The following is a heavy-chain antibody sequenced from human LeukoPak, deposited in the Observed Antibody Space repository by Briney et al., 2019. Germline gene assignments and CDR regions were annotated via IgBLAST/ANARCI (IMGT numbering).Heavy chain of an antibody. D-gene: IGHD3-16*01. CDR1: GFTFSNNA. V-gene: IGHV3-23*01. Sequence: GSLRLSCAASGFTFSNNAMNWVRQAPGKGLEWVSALSGSGGATYYADSVKGRFSISRDNSKNTLYLQMNSLKFEDTAVYYCARSAGGMLDNWGQGTLVTVSS. CDR3: ARSAGGMLDN. J-gene: IGHJ4*02. CDR2: LSGSGGAT.